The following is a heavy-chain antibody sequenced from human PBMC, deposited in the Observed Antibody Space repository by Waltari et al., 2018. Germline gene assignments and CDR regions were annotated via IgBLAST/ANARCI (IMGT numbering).Heavy chain of an antibody. D-gene: IGHD1-26*01. CDR1: GFAFANYG. Sequence: EVRLVESGGGLVQPGGSLRLSCAASGFAFANYGMSWVRQAPGKGVEWVSSSSGSGGTTYYADSVKGRFTMSKDNSKNTLFLQMNSLRVDDTADYYCAKSSGSYYEVFDYWGRGTLVTVSS. CDR2: SSGSGGTT. J-gene: IGHJ4*02. V-gene: IGHV3-23*04. CDR3: AKSSGSYYEVFDY.